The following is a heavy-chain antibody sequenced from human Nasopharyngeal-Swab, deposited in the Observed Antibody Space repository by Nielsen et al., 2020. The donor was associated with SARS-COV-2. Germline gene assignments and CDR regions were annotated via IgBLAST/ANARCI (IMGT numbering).Heavy chain of an antibody. CDR1: GGTFSSYA. Sequence: SVKVSCKASGGTFSSYAISWVRQAPGQGLEWMGGIIPMFGTPSYAQKFQGRVTITADESTSTAYMELNSLRSEDTAVYYCARDQTGTGYYYYYMDVWGKGTTVTVSS. CDR2: IIPMFGTP. D-gene: IGHD1-1*01. CDR3: ARDQTGTGYYYYYMDV. V-gene: IGHV1-69*13. J-gene: IGHJ6*03.